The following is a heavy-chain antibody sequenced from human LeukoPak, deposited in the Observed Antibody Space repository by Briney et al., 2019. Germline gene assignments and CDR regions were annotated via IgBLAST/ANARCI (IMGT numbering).Heavy chain of an antibody. J-gene: IGHJ4*02. CDR3: ERGAVLRYFDKPYYFDY. Sequence: SETLSLTCAVYGGSFSGYYWSWIRQPPGKGLEWIGEINHSGSTNYNPSLKSRVTISVDTSKNQFSLKLSSVTAADTAVYYCERGAVLRYFDKPYYFDYWGQGTLVTVSS. CDR2: INHSGST. D-gene: IGHD3-9*01. V-gene: IGHV4-34*01. CDR1: GGSFSGYY.